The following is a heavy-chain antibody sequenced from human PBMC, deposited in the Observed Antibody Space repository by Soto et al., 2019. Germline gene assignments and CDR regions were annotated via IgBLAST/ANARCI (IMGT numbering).Heavy chain of an antibody. V-gene: IGHV3-33*01. CDR3: ARDTFTGDILTPEGMDV. CDR1: GFTFRSYG. CDR2: IWYDGSNK. J-gene: IGHJ6*02. D-gene: IGHD3-9*01. Sequence: GGSLRLSCAASGFTFRSYGMHWVRQAPGKGLEWVAVIWYDGSNKYYADSVKGRFTISRDNSKNTLYLQMNSLRAEDTAVYYCARDTFTGDILTPEGMDVWGQGTTVTVSS.